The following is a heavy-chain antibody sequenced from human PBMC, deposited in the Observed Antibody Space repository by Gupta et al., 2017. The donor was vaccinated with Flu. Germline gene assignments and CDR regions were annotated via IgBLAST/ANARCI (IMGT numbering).Heavy chain of an antibody. V-gene: IGHV3-53*01. CDR2: IHRDGNT. CDR3: ARDNNWFDP. J-gene: IGHJ5*02. CDR1: D. Sequence: DMGWVRQDPGKGLEWVSVIHRDGNTYYAYSVKGRFTISRDNSKNTLYLQMNSLRAEDTAVYYCARDNNWFDPWGQGTLVTVSS.